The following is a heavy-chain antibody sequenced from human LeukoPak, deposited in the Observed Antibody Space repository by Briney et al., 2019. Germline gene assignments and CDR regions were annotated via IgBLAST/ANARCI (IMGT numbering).Heavy chain of an antibody. CDR3: AKDLRYYYGSGSYYTS. D-gene: IGHD3-10*01. V-gene: IGHV3-9*01. J-gene: IGHJ5*02. CDR2: ISWNSGSI. CDR1: GFTFDDYA. Sequence: GGSLRLSCAASGFTFDDYAMHWVRQAPGKGLEWVSGISWNSGSIGYADSVRGRFTISRDNAKNSLYLQMNSLRAEDTALYYCAKDLRYYYGSGSYYTSWGQGTLVTVSS.